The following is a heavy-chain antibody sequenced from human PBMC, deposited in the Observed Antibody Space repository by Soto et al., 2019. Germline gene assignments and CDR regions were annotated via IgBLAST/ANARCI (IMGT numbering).Heavy chain of an antibody. V-gene: IGHV3-74*01. D-gene: IGHD1-26*01. CDR3: TRGPRADLSGTGAH. CDR1: WLRFMIYV. J-gene: IGHJ4*02. Sequence: PCWCVRFSSVSCWLRFMIYVMHGALKDTGQSRFWVSRISDDGTTTNQADSVRGRFTISRDNSKNPLYLQMNNLKPDDTAIYSCTRGPRADLSGTGAHWGQGTPVTVPS. CDR2: ISDDGTTT.